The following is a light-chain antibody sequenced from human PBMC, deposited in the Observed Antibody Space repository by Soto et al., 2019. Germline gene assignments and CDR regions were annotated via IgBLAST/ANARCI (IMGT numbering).Light chain of an antibody. Sequence: IRMTQSPSSLSAATGDRVTITCRASQDIRSYLVWYQQKAGKAPKVLISGASTLQNEVPSRFSGSGSGTHFTLTIRSLQSEDSATYYCQQHYSYTGTFGQGTRLEI. V-gene: IGKV1-8*01. CDR3: QQHYSYTGT. CDR1: QDIRSY. J-gene: IGKJ1*01. CDR2: GAS.